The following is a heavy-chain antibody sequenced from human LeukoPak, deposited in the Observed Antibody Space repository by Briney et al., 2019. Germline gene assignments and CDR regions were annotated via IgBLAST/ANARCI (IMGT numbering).Heavy chain of an antibody. CDR2: IYYSGST. CDR1: GGSFSGYY. V-gene: IGHV4-59*08. CDR3: ARGSSVRYYDFWSGYYSWFDP. J-gene: IGHJ5*02. Sequence: SETLSLTCAVYGGSFSGYYWSWIRQPPGKGLEWIGYIYYSGSTNYNPSLKSRVTISVDTSKNQFSLKLSSVTAADTVVYYCARGSSVRYYDFWSGYYSWFDPWGQGTLVTVSS. D-gene: IGHD3-3*01.